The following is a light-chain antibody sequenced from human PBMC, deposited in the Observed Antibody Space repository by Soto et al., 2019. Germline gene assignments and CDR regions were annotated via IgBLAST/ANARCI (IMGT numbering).Light chain of an antibody. V-gene: IGKV1-39*01. CDR1: QSISNW. Sequence: DIQLTQSPSSLSASLGDRVTITCRASQSISNWLDWYQQKPGKAPRLLIYAASSLQSGVPSRFSGSGSGTDFTLTISSLQPEDFATYYCQQNYSTPITFGQGTRLEIK. J-gene: IGKJ5*01. CDR2: AAS. CDR3: QQNYSTPIT.